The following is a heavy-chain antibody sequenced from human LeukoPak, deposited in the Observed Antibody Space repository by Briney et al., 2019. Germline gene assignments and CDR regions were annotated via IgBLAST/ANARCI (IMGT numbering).Heavy chain of an antibody. J-gene: IGHJ6*02. V-gene: IGHV3-9*01. CDR2: ISWNSGSI. CDR3: ASGGDTAMVTYYYYYGMDV. D-gene: IGHD5-18*01. CDR1: GFTFDDYA. Sequence: GGTLRLSCAASGFTFDDYAMHWVRQAPGKGLEWVSGISWNSGSIGYADSVKGRFTISRDNAKNSLYLQMNSLRAEDTALYYCASGGDTAMVTYYYYYGMDVWGQGTTVTVSS.